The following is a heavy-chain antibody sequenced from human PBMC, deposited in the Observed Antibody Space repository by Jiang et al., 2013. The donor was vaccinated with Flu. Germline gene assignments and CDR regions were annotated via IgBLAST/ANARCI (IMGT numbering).Heavy chain of an antibody. D-gene: IGHD1-26*01. V-gene: IGHV7-4-1*02. CDR3: ARGRVGAAV. Sequence: QSGSELKKPGASVRISCRASGYTFTDYPMGWVRLAPGHGLEWVGWVNTSTGSPTYAPGFTGRFVFSVDTSVDTVFLQINSLEVEDTGVFYCARGRVGAAVWGQGNSGHRLL. CDR1: GYTFTDYP. J-gene: IGHJ4*02. CDR2: VNTSTGSP.